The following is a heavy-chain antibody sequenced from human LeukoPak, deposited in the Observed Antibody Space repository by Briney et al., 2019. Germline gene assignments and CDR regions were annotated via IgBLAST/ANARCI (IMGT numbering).Heavy chain of an antibody. J-gene: IGHJ4*02. CDR1: GFTFSSYW. V-gene: IGHV3-74*01. D-gene: IGHD6-19*01. CDR2: INTDGSST. CDR3: APSSLTFSNGWYGY. Sequence: GGSLRLSCAASGFTFSSYWMHWVRQAPGKGLVWVSRINTDGSSTSYADSVKGRFTISRDNAKNTLYLQMNSLRAEDTSVYYCAPSSLTFSNGWYGYWGQGTLVTVSS.